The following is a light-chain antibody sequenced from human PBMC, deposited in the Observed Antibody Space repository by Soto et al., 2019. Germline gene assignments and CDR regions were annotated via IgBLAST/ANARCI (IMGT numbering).Light chain of an antibody. V-gene: IGKV3-20*01. J-gene: IGKJ5*01. Sequence: PGTLSLSPGKRATLSCRSSQSISSSYLAWYQQRPGQAPRLLIYGASSRAAGIPDRFSGSRSGTDFTLTIGRLETEDFAVYYCQLYGSSSITFGQGTRLEIK. CDR3: QLYGSSSIT. CDR1: QSISSSY. CDR2: GAS.